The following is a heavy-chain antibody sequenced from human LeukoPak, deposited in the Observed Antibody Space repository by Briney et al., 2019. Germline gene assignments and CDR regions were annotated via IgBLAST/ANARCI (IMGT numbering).Heavy chain of an antibody. CDR2: ISHDGSSN. CDR3: ARGNGALGPVPPAMPPYYYSGMDV. CDR1: ELTFSTYA. J-gene: IGHJ6*02. V-gene: IGHV3-30*04. D-gene: IGHD2-2*01. Sequence: GGSLRLSCAASELTFSTYAMHWVRQAPGKGLEWVAVISHDGSSNYYADSVKGRFTISRDNSKNTLYLQMHTLRAEDTAVYYCARGNGALGPVPPAMPPYYYSGMDVWGQGTTVTVSS.